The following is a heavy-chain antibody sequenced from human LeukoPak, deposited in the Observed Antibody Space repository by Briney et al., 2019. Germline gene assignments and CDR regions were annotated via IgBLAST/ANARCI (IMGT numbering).Heavy chain of an antibody. CDR1: GGTFSSYA. D-gene: IGHD2-2*02. Sequence: APVKVSCKASGGTFSSYAISWVRQAPGQGVEWMGGIIPIFGTANYAQKFQGRVTITTDESTSTAYMELSSLRSEDTAVYYCARVGVYCSSTSCYKPSYYFDYWGQGTLVTVSS. V-gene: IGHV1-69*05. J-gene: IGHJ4*02. CDR2: IIPIFGTA. CDR3: ARVGVYCSSTSCYKPSYYFDY.